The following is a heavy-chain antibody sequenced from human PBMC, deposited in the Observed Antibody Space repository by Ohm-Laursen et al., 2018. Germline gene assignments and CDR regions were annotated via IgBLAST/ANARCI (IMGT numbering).Heavy chain of an antibody. CDR2: IGGSGGST. V-gene: IGHV3-23*01. Sequence: SLRPSCAASGFTFSGYSMNWVRQAPGKGLEWVSLIGGSGGSTYYADSVKGRFTISRDNSKNTVYLQMNSLRAEDTALYYCAKDFSSEYNRGYHHGMDVWGQGTTVTVSS. D-gene: IGHD1-14*01. CDR3: AKDFSSEYNRGYHHGMDV. CDR1: GFTFSGYS. J-gene: IGHJ6*02.